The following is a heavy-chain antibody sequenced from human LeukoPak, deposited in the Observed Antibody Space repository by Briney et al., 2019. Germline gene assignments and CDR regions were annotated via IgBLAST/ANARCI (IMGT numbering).Heavy chain of an antibody. J-gene: IGHJ6*02. D-gene: IGHD4-17*01. CDR1: GFTFSSYD. Sequence: GGSLRLSCAASGFTFSSYDMHWVRQATGKGLEWVSAIGTAGDTYYPGSVRGRFTISRENAKNSLYLQMNSLRAGDTAVYYCAREKMTDYGDYDGMDVWGQGTTVTVSS. V-gene: IGHV3-13*01. CDR2: IGTAGDT. CDR3: AREKMTDYGDYDGMDV.